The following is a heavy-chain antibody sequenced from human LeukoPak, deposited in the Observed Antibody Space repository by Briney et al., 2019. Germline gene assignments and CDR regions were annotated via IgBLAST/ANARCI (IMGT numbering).Heavy chain of an antibody. Sequence: SETLSLTCTVSGGSISSYYWSWIRQPPGKGLEWIGYMYYSGSTNYNPSLKSRVTISVDTSKNQFSLKVSSVTAADTAVYYCARGDCSGSICYSPMDVWGTGTTVTVSS. CDR2: MYYSGST. CDR1: GGSISSYY. J-gene: IGHJ6*03. D-gene: IGHD2-21*01. V-gene: IGHV4-59*08. CDR3: ARGDCSGSICYSPMDV.